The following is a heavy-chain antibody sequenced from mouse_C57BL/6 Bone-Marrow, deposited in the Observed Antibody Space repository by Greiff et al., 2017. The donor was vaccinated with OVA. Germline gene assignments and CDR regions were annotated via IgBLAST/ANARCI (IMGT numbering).Heavy chain of an antibody. CDR2: SRNKANDYTT. CDR3: ARDAYSINAMDY. Sequence: EVQRVESGGGLVQSGRSLRLSCATSGFTFSDFYMEWVRQAPGKGLEWIAASRNKANDYTTEYSASVKGRFIVSRDTSQSILYLQMNALRAEDTAIYYCARDAYSINAMDYWGQGTSVTVSS. CDR1: GFTFSDFY. V-gene: IGHV7-1*01. J-gene: IGHJ4*01.